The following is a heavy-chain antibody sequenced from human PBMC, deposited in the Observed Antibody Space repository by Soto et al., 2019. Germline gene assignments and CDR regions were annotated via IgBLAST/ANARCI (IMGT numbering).Heavy chain of an antibody. CDR2: ISNSGST. V-gene: IGHV4-30-4*01. Sequence: PSETLSLTCTVSGGSVTSDEDYWTWIRQSPGKGLEWIGYISNSGSTGYNPSLKTRLSMSVDRSKNQFTLRLTSVTAADTAVYYCARVKLAGRGGFDYWGQGTLVTVS. D-gene: IGHD2-15*01. J-gene: IGHJ4*02. CDR3: ARVKLAGRGGFDY. CDR1: GGSVTSDEDY.